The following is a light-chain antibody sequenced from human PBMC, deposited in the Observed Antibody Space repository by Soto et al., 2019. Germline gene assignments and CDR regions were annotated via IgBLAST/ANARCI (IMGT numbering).Light chain of an antibody. V-gene: IGKV4-1*01. Sequence: DIVMTQSPDSLAVSLGERATINCKSSQSVLYSSNNKNYLAWYQQKPGQPPKLLIYWASIRESGVPDRFSGSGSGTHFTLTISTLQAEDVAVYYCQQYYSPWTFGQGTKVEIK. CDR2: WAS. CDR1: QSVLYSSNNKNY. J-gene: IGKJ1*01. CDR3: QQYYSPWT.